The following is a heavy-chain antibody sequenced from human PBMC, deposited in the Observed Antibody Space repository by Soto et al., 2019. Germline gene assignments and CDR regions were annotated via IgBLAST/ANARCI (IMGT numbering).Heavy chain of an antibody. CDR1: GFIVSSNF. Sequence: EVQLVESGGGLVQPGGSLRLSCAASGFIVSSNFMSWVRQAPGKGLEWVSMIYSSGKTFYADSVQGRFTISRDTSKNTLYLQMNSLRAEDTAVYYCARDRCSNTSCQNDERGFDSWGQGTLVTVSS. CDR2: IYSSGKT. CDR3: ARDRCSNTSCQNDERGFDS. V-gene: IGHV3-66*01. J-gene: IGHJ4*02. D-gene: IGHD2-2*01.